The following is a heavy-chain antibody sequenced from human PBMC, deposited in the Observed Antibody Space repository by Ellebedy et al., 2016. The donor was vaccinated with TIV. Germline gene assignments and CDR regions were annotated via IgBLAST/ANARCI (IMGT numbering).Heavy chain of an antibody. CDR3: ARIPQRDYAIDY. J-gene: IGHJ4*02. V-gene: IGHV1-46*01. CDR2: INPSGGST. CDR1: GYTFTSYY. D-gene: IGHD4-17*01. Sequence: GGSLRLSXKGSGYTFTSYYMHWVRQAPGQGLEWMGIINPSGGSTSYAQKFQGRVTMTRDTSTSTVYMELSSLRSEDTAVYYCARIPQRDYAIDYWGQGTLVTVSS.